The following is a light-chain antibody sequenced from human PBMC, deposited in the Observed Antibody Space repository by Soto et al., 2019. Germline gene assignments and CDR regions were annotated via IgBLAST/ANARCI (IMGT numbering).Light chain of an antibody. V-gene: IGKV3-15*01. J-gene: IGKJ1*01. CDR3: QQYENWPWT. Sequence: ERVVTQSPATLSVCPGEEATLSCRASETVSTNLAWYQQKPGQAPRLLIYAASTRATGVPARFSGSGSGTEFTLTISSLQSEDVAAYYCQQYENWPWTFGQGTKVDIK. CDR1: ETVSTN. CDR2: AAS.